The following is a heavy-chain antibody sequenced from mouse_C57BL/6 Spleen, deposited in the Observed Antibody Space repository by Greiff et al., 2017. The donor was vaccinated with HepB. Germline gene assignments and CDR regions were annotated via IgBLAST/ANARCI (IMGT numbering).Heavy chain of an antibody. CDR1: GYTFTSYW. J-gene: IGHJ1*03. V-gene: IGHV1-59*01. CDR3: ARDGSSCHWYFDV. CDR2: IDPSDSYT. D-gene: IGHD1-1*01. Sequence: QVQLQQPGAELVRPGTSVKLSCTASGYTFTSYWMHWVKQRPGQGLEWIGVIDPSDSYTNYNQKFKGKATLTVDTSSSTAYMQLSSLTSEDSAVYYCARDGSSCHWYFDVWGTGTTVTVSS.